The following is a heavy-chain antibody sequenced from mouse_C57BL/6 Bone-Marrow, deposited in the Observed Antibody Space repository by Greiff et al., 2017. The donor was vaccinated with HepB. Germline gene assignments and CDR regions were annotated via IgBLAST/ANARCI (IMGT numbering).Heavy chain of an antibody. J-gene: IGHJ2*01. Sequence: QVHVKQPGAELVKPGASVKMSCKASGYTFTSYWITWVKQRPGQGLEWIGDIYPGSGSTNYNEKFKSKATLTVDTSSSTAYMQLSSLTSEDSAVYYCASRRFYFDYWGQGTTLTVSS. CDR2: IYPGSGST. CDR1: GYTFTSYW. CDR3: ASRRFYFDY. V-gene: IGHV1-55*01.